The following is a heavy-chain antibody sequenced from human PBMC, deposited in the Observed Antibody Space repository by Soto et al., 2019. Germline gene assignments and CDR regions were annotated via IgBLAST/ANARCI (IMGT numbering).Heavy chain of an antibody. CDR3: AKYQGDGYLYFEH. CDR1: GFTFSSYG. D-gene: IGHD5-12*01. CDR2: ISYDGSNK. Sequence: QVQLVESGGGVVQPGRSLRLSCAASGFTFSSYGMHWVRQAPGKGLEWVAVISYDGSNKYYADSVKGRFTISRDNPKNTLYLQMNSLRDEDAGVDYCAKYQGDGYLYFEHWGQGTLVTLPS. V-gene: IGHV3-30*18. J-gene: IGHJ4*02.